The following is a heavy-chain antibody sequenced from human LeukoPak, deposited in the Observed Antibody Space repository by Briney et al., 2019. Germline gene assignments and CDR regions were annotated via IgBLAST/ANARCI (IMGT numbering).Heavy chain of an antibody. CDR3: ARHPLVVGSFGY. Sequence: SETLSLTCTVSGGSISSYYWSWIRQPPGKGLEWIGYIYYSGSTNYNPSLKSRVTISVDTSKNQFSLKLSSVTAADTAVYYCARHPLVVGSFGYWGQGTLVTVSS. J-gene: IGHJ4*02. D-gene: IGHD2-8*02. CDR2: IYYSGST. CDR1: GGSISSYY. V-gene: IGHV4-59*08.